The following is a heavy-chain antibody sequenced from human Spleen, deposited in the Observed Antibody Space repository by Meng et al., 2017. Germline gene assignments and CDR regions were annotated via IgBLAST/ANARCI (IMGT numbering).Heavy chain of an antibody. CDR1: GYTFTSYG. V-gene: IGHV1-18*01. D-gene: IGHD6-19*01. J-gene: IGHJ4*02. Sequence: ASVKVSCKASGYTFTSYGINGVRQAPGQGLEWMGWISASKGNTNHALKLQGRLSMTTDTSTSTAYMELRSLRSDDTAVYYCARDHDSGWGFDYWGQGTLVTVSS. CDR3: ARDHDSGWGFDY. CDR2: ISASKGNT.